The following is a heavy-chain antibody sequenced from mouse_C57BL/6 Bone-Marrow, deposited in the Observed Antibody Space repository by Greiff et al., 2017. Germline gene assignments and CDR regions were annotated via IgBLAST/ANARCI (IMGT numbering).Heavy chain of an antibody. Sequence: SGAELVRPGASVKLSCTASGFNIKDDYMHWVKQRPEQGLEWIGWIDPENGDTEYASKFQGKATITADTSSNTAYLQLSSLTSEDTAVYYCTTSHWYFDVWGTGTTVTVSS. CDR1: GFNIKDDY. J-gene: IGHJ1*03. V-gene: IGHV14-4*01. CDR2: IDPENGDT. CDR3: TTSHWYFDV.